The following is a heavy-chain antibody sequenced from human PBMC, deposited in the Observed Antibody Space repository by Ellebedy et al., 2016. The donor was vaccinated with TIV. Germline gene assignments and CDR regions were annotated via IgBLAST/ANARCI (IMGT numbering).Heavy chain of an antibody. CDR2: MNPNSGST. D-gene: IGHD7-27*01. Sequence: AASVKVSCKASGYTFTDYDINWVRQASGQGLEWLGWMNPNSGSTGYAQKFQGRVTLTRNTSINTAYMELRSLTSEDTAVYYCANYRARTGDFDYWGQGTLVTVSS. V-gene: IGHV1-8*01. CDR1: GYTFTDYD. J-gene: IGHJ4*02. CDR3: ANYRARTGDFDY.